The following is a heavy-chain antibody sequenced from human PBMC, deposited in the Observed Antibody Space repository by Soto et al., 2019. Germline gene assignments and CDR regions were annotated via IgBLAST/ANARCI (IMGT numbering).Heavy chain of an antibody. V-gene: IGHV3-30*03. Sequence: RGSLRLSWASSGVTLSKIGIHWVRQAPGKGLQWVAVISSNGSHLFYADSVRGRFTVSRDNGNNTIYLQMNGLKSEDTGVYYCVTGSGVLESLWGQGTLVTVSS. CDR2: ISSNGSHL. J-gene: IGHJ4*02. CDR3: VTGSGVLESL. CDR1: GVTLSKIG. D-gene: IGHD6-6*01.